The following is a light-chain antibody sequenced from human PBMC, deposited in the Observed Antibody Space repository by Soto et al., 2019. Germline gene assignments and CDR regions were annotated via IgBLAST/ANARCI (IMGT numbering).Light chain of an antibody. J-gene: IGLJ2*01. Sequence: QSALTQPPSAPGSPGQSVTISCTGTSNDVGAYNFISWYQQHPGKAPKLMIYEVNKRPSGVPDRFSGSKSGNTASLTVSGLQAEDEADYYCSSYGGSNNLLFGGGTKVTVL. CDR2: EVN. CDR3: SSYGGSNNLL. CDR1: SNDVGAYNF. V-gene: IGLV2-8*01.